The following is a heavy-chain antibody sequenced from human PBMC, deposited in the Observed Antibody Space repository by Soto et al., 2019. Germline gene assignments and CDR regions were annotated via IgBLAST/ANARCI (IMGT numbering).Heavy chain of an antibody. J-gene: IGHJ4*02. CDR2: IKSKTDGGTT. CDR1: GFTFSNAW. CDR3: TTWLAGDPGAEGPAILFDY. D-gene: IGHD6-19*01. Sequence: GGSLRLSCAASGFTFSNAWMSWVRQAPGKGLEWVGRIKSKTDGGTTDYAAPVKGRFTISRDDSKNTLYLKMNSLKTEDTAVYYCTTWLAGDPGAEGPAILFDYWGQGTLVTVSS. V-gene: IGHV3-15*01.